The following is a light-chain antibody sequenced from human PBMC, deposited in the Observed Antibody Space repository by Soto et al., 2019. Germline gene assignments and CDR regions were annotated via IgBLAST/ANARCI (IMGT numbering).Light chain of an antibody. CDR1: SIDVGGHNY. J-gene: IGLJ1*01. Sequence: QSALTQPASVSGSPGQSITISCTGTSIDVGGHNYVSWYQQHPGKAPKLMIYDVSNRPSGVSNRFSGSKSGNTASLAISGLQAEDEADYYCSSYTSSSTFFGTGTKVTVL. V-gene: IGLV2-14*01. CDR2: DVS. CDR3: SSYTSSSTF.